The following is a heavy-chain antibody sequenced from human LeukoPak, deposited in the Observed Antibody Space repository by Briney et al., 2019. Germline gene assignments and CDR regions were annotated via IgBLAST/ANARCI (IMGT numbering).Heavy chain of an antibody. Sequence: ASVTVSCRASGYTFTGYYIHWVRQAPGQGLEWMGWIDPNSGDTNYAQKFQGRVTMTRDTSINTAYMELSRLRSDDTAVIYCAKIGYDKFGYSTPDWFLDLWGRGTLVTVSS. J-gene: IGHJ2*01. V-gene: IGHV1-2*02. CDR1: GYTFTGYY. CDR2: IDPNSGDT. D-gene: IGHD3-3*01. CDR3: AKIGYDKFGYSTPDWFLDL.